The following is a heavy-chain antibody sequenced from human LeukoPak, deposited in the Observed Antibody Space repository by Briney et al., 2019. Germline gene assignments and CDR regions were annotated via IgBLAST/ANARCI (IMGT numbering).Heavy chain of an antibody. Sequence: GGSLRLSCAASGFTFSSYGMYWVRQAPGKGLEWVAFIRYDGSNKYYADSVKGRFTISRDNSKNTLYLQMNSLRAEDTAVYYCAKDRAARAAAGYYYYYYYMDVWGKGTTVTISS. D-gene: IGHD6-13*01. CDR3: AKDRAARAAAGYYYYYYYMDV. V-gene: IGHV3-30*02. CDR2: IRYDGSNK. CDR1: GFTFSSYG. J-gene: IGHJ6*03.